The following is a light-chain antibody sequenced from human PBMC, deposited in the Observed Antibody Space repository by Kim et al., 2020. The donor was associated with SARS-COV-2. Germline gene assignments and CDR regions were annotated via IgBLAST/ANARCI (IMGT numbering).Light chain of an antibody. Sequence: DIQLTQSPASLSASVGDRVSITCRASQTISRYLNWYQQKPGKAPMLLIYTASSLQSGVPSRFSGSGSGTDFTLTISSLQPEDFATYYCQQGFTTPHTFGQGTKVDIK. J-gene: IGKJ2*01. V-gene: IGKV1-39*01. CDR1: QTISRY. CDR3: QQGFTTPHT. CDR2: TAS.